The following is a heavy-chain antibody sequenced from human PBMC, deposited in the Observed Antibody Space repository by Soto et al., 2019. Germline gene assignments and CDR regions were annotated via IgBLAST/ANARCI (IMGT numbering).Heavy chain of an antibody. D-gene: IGHD2-21*02. V-gene: IGHV3-30-3*01. CDR2: ISYDGSNK. Sequence: QVQLVESGGGVVQPGRSLRLSCAASGFTFSSYAMHWVRQAPGKGLEWVAVISYDGSNKYYADSVKGRFTISRDNSKNTLYLQMNSLRAEDTAVYYCARDVCGVDCSYANTFDYCGQGTLVTVSS. J-gene: IGHJ4*02. CDR1: GFTFSSYA. CDR3: ARDVCGVDCSYANTFDY.